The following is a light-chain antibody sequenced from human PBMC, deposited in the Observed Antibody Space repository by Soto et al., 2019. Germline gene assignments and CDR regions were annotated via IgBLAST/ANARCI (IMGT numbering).Light chain of an antibody. CDR1: RIISSIY. J-gene: IGKJ1*01. Sequence: EIVLTQSPATLSLSPGGRATLSCRTSRIISSIYLAWYQQKPGQAPRLLIYGASTRATGIPDRFSGGGSGTDFTLSISRLEPEYSAVYFCQQYDGPQWTFGRVTRLEIK. CDR3: QQYDGPQWT. CDR2: GAS. V-gene: IGKV3-20*01.